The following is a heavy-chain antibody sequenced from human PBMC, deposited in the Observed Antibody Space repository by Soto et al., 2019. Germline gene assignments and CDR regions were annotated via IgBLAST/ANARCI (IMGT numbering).Heavy chain of an antibody. V-gene: IGHV3-9*01. D-gene: IGHD3-3*01. CDR3: AKPAATIFGVYFDY. Sequence: GGSLRLSCAASGFTFDGYAMHWVRQAPGKGLEWVSGISWNSGSIGYADSVKGRFTISRDNAKNSLYLQMNSLRAEDTAVYYCAKPAATIFGVYFDYWGQGTLVTVSS. CDR1: GFTFDGYA. J-gene: IGHJ4*02. CDR2: ISWNSGSI.